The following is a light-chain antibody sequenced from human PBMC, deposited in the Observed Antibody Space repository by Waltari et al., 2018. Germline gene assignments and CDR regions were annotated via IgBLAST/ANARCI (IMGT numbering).Light chain of an antibody. J-gene: IGLJ1*01. CDR1: SRDVGAYTY. CDR2: DVS. V-gene: IGLV2-14*03. CDR3: TSYTSRNTLV. Sequence: QSALTQPASVSGSPGQSITISCTGTSRDVGAYTYISWYQQHPGKVPKVMFFDVSNRPSGVSNRFAGSKSGNTASLTISGCQAEDEADYYCTSYTSRNTLVFGSGTKVTVL.